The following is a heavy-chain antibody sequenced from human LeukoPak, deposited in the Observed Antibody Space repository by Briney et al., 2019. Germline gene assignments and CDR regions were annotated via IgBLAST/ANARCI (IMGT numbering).Heavy chain of an antibody. CDR1: GGSISSSNW. V-gene: IGHV4-4*02. CDR3: ASRVGYGSGRYYFDY. CDR2: IYHSGST. Sequence: SGTLSLTCAVSGGSISSSNWWSWVHQPPGKGLEWIGEIYHSGSTNYNPSLKSRVTISVDKSKNQFSLKLSSVTAADTAVYYCASRVGYGSGRYYFDYWGQGTLVTVSS. J-gene: IGHJ4*02. D-gene: IGHD3-10*01.